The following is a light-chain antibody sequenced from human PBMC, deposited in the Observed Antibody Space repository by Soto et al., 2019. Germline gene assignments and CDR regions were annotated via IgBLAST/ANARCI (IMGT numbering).Light chain of an antibody. Sequence: DVVVTQSTLSLPVTLGQPASISCRSSQSLVYSDGNTYLSWFHQRPGQSPRRLIYKVSNRDSGVPDRFSGSGSGTDFTLKISRVEAEDVGVYYCMQGTKWPGTFGQGTKVDIK. V-gene: IGKV2-30*01. CDR2: KVS. CDR1: QSLVYSDGNTY. J-gene: IGKJ2*01. CDR3: MQGTKWPGT.